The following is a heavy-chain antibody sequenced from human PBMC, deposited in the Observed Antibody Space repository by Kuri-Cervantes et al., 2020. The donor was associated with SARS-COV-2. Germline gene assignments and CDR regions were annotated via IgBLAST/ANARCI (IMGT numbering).Heavy chain of an antibody. Sequence: ASVKVSCKASGYTFTSYGISWVRQATGQGLEWMGMVKTNSGNTGYAQKFQGRVTMTRNTSISTAYMELSSLRSEDTAVYYCARGRGYWLPADPIDYWGQGTLVTVSS. V-gene: IGHV1-8*02. J-gene: IGHJ4*02. CDR2: VKTNSGNT. CDR1: GYTFTSYG. CDR3: ARGRGYWLPADPIDY. D-gene: IGHD3-9*01.